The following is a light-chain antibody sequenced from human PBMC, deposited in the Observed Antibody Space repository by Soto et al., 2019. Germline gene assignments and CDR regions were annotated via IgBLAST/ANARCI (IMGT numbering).Light chain of an antibody. Sequence: QSALTQPASVSGSPGQSITISCTGTSSDVGGYNYVSWYQQHPGKAPKLMIYEVSNRPSGVSNRFSGSKSGNTASLTISGLQAEDEADYSCSSYTSSSTPVFGTGTKVTVL. CDR1: SSDVGGYNY. J-gene: IGLJ1*01. CDR2: EVS. CDR3: SSYTSSSTPV. V-gene: IGLV2-14*01.